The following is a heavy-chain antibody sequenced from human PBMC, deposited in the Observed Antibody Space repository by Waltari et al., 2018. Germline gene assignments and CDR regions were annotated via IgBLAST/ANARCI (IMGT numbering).Heavy chain of an antibody. CDR1: GFTFSSYW. J-gene: IGHJ6*02. Sequence: EVQLVESGGGLVQPGGSLRLSCAASGFTFSSYWMSWVRRAPGKGLEWVANIKQDGSEKYYVDSVKGRFTISRDNAKNSLYLQMNSLRAEDTAVYYCARVSNPIFVGVVISYYYGMDVWGQGTTVTVSS. CDR2: IKQDGSEK. CDR3: ARVSNPIFVGVVISYYYGMDV. V-gene: IGHV3-7*01. D-gene: IGHD3-3*01.